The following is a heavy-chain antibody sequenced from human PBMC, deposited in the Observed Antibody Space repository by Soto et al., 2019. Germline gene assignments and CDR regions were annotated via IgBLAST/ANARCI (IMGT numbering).Heavy chain of an antibody. CDR1: GASFSASY. CDR3: ARSNTDFHP. V-gene: IGHV4-34*01. CDR2: INHSGNT. D-gene: IGHD4-4*01. J-gene: IGHJ5*02. Sequence: SETLSLTCAVYGASFSASYWSWIRQPPGKGLEWIGEINHSGNTNYNPSLESRVTISVDTSKNQFSLKLSSVTAADTAVYYCARSNTDFHPWGQGTLVTVSS.